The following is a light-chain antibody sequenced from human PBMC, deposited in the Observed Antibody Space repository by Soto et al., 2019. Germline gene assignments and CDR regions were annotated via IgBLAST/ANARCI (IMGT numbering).Light chain of an antibody. Sequence: QSALTQPASVSGSTGQSITISSTGTSSDIGAYNFVSWYQQHPGKAPKLMLYDVNIRPSGVSNRFSGSKSGNTASLTISGLQAEDEADYYCTSWTTSTTMIFGGGTQLTVL. J-gene: IGLJ2*01. CDR1: SSDIGAYNF. CDR3: TSWTTSTTMI. V-gene: IGLV2-14*03. CDR2: DVN.